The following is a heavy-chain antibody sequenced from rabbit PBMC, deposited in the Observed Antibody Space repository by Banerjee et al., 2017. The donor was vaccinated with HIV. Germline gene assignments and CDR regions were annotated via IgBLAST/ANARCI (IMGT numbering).Heavy chain of an antibody. V-gene: IGHV1S45*01. CDR3: ARDLAGVIGWNFNL. CDR2: INTSSGNT. CDR1: GFDFSSNA. J-gene: IGHJ4*01. D-gene: IGHD4-1*01. Sequence: QEQLEESGGGLVQPEGSLTLTCKASGFDFSSNAMCWVRQAPGKGLEWIACINTSSGNTVYASWAKGRFTISRTSSTTVTLQMTSLTAADTATYLCARDLAGVIGWNFNLWGQGTLVTVS.